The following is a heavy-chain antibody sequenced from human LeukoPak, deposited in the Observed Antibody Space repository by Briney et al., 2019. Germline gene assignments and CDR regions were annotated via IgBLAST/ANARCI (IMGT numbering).Heavy chain of an antibody. CDR1: GGSISSYY. J-gene: IGHJ4*02. Sequence: SETLSLTCNVSGGSISSYYWSWIRQPPGKALEWIGYIYYSGSTNYNPSLKSRVTMSVDTSKNQFSLKLSSVTAADTAVFYCARHFTPRQPYDYWGQGTLVTVSS. V-gene: IGHV4-59*08. CDR3: ARHFTPRQPYDY. CDR2: IYYSGST. D-gene: IGHD1-1*01.